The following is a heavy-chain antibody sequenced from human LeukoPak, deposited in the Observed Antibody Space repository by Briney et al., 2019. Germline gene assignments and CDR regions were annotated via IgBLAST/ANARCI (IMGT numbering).Heavy chain of an antibody. J-gene: IGHJ6*03. CDR3: ARGAYGSGSYYPYYYYYYMDV. CDR1: GGSISSSSYY. CDR2: ISYSGSI. V-gene: IGHV4-39*07. D-gene: IGHD3-10*01. Sequence: SETLSLTCTVSGGSISSSSYYWGWIRQTPGKGMEWIGSISYSGSIYYNPSLKSRVTISVDTSKNQFSLKLSSVTAADTAVYYCARGAYGSGSYYPYYYYYYMDVWGKGTTVTVSS.